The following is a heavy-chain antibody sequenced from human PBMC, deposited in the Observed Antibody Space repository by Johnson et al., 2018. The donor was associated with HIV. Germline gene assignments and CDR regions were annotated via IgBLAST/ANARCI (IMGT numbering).Heavy chain of an antibody. V-gene: IGHV3-30*02. D-gene: IGHD3-16*01. Sequence: VQLVESGGGVVQPGGSLRLSCAASGFTFSSYGMHWVRQAPGKGLEWVAFIRYDGSNKNYADSVKGRFTISRDNSKNTLYLRMNSLRAEDTAIYYCARAYSYGAFDIWGQGTMVTVSS. CDR1: GFTFSSYG. CDR2: IRYDGSNK. J-gene: IGHJ3*02. CDR3: ARAYSYGAFDI.